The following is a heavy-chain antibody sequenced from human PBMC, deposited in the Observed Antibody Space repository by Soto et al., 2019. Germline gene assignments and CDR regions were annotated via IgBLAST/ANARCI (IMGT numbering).Heavy chain of an antibody. CDR3: ARDRVAVLGYYYYYGMDV. J-gene: IGHJ6*02. CDR2: INAGNGNT. CDR1: GYTFTSYA. Sequence: ASVKVSCKASGYTFTSYAMHWVRQAPGQRLEWMGWINAGNGNTKYSQKFQGRVTITRDTSASTAYMELSGLRSEDTAVYYCARDRVAVLGYYYYYGMDVWGQGTTVTVSS. D-gene: IGHD6-19*01. V-gene: IGHV1-3*01.